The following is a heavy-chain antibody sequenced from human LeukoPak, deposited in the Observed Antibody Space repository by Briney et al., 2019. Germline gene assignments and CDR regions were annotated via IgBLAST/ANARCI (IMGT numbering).Heavy chain of an antibody. Sequence: TSETLSLTCTVSGGSISSYYWNWIRQSPGKGLEWIGYIYYSGSTNYNPSLNSRVTISVDTSKNQFSLKLNSVTAADTAVYYCARGDSSWPYYFDCWGQGTLVTVSS. CDR1: GGSISSYY. V-gene: IGHV4-59*01. J-gene: IGHJ4*02. D-gene: IGHD6-13*01. CDR3: ARGDSSWPYYFDC. CDR2: IYYSGST.